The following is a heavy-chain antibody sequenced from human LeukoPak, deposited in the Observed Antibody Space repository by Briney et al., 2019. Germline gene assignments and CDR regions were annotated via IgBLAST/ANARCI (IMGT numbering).Heavy chain of an antibody. V-gene: IGHV1-2*02. Sequence: ASVKVSCKASGYTFTSYGISWVRQAPGQGLEWMGWINPNSGGTNYAQKFQGRVTMTRDTSISTAYMELSRLRSDDTAVYYCARDLKVVVITLGYWGQGTLVTVSS. J-gene: IGHJ4*02. CDR2: INPNSGGT. D-gene: IGHD3-22*01. CDR1: GYTFTSYG. CDR3: ARDLKVVVITLGY.